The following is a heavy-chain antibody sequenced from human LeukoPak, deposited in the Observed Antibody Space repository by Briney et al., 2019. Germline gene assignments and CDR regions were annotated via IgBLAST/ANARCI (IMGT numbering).Heavy chain of an antibody. CDR1: GGTFSSYA. D-gene: IGHD2-2*01. V-gene: IGHV1-69*01. CDR2: IIPIFGTA. Sequence: SVKVSCKASGGTFSSYAISWVRQAPGQGLEWMGGIIPIFGTANYAQEFQGRVTITADESTSTAYMELSSLRSEDTAVYYCANVPDIVVVPAAMVGRYYYYYYGMDVWGQGTTVTVSS. CDR3: ANVPDIVVVPAAMVGRYYYYYYGMDV. J-gene: IGHJ6*02.